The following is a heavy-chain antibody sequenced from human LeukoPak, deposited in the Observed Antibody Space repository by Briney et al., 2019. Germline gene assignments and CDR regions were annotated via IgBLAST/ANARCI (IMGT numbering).Heavy chain of an antibody. Sequence: PGGALRLSCAASGFTFSSYDMTWVRQAPGEGLEGGSFIYSDNTHYSDSVKGRFTISRDTSKNTPYLQMSSLRAEDTAVYYCARRAGAYPHPYDYWGQGTLVTVSS. V-gene: IGHV3-53*01. CDR1: GFTFSSYD. J-gene: IGHJ4*02. CDR3: ARRAGAYPHPYDY. D-gene: IGHD3-16*01. CDR2: IYSDNT.